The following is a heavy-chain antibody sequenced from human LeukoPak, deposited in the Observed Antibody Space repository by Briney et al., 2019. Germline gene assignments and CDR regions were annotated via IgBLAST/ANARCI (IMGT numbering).Heavy chain of an antibody. V-gene: IGHV3-43D*03. CDR3: AKDGKNYFDY. Sequence: GGSLRLSCAASGFTFDDYSMHWVRQAPGKGLEWVSLISWDGGSTYYADSVKGRFTISRDNSKNPLYLQMNSLRADDTALYYCAKDGKNYFDYWGQGTLVTVSS. J-gene: IGHJ4*02. CDR1: GFTFDDYS. CDR2: ISWDGGST.